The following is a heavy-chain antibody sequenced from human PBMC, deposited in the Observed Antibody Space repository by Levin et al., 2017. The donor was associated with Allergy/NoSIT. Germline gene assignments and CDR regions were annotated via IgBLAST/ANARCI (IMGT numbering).Heavy chain of an antibody. CDR2: IIPILGIA. J-gene: IGHJ4*02. Sequence: SVKVSCKASGGTFSSYTISWVRQAPGQGLEWMGRIIPILGIANYAQKFQGRVTITADKSTSTAYMELSSLRSEDTAVYYCARDRRGDSSENKGGFDYWGQGTLVTVSS. CDR3: ARDRRGDSSENKGGFDY. CDR1: GGTFSSYT. D-gene: IGHD3-22*01. V-gene: IGHV1-69*04.